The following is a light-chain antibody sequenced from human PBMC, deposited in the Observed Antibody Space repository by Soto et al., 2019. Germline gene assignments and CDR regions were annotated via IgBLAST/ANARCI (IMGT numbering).Light chain of an antibody. CDR2: GAS. CDR1: QSVSSSY. J-gene: IGKJ1*01. Sequence: LTHSPATLSIPPQAIATLSCRASQSVSSSYVVWYQQKPGQAPRLLIYGASSRATGISDRFSGSGSGTDFTLTISRLEPEDVAVYYCQQYGRSRTFGQGTKVDIK. CDR3: QQYGRSRT. V-gene: IGKV3-20*01.